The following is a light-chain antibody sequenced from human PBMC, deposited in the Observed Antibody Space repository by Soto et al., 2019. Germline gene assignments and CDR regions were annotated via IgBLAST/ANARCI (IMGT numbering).Light chain of an antibody. CDR2: GAS. CDR3: QQYGSSPPIT. CDR1: QSVSSRY. J-gene: IGKJ5*01. Sequence: EIVLTHSPSTLSLSPGSRSNLSCRASQSVSSRYLAWYQQKPGQAPRLLIYGASSRATGIPDRFSGSGSGTDFTLTISRLETEDFAVYYCQQYGSSPPITFGHGTRLEIK. V-gene: IGKV3-20*01.